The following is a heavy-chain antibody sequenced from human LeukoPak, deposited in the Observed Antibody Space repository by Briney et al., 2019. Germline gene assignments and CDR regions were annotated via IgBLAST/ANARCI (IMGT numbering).Heavy chain of an antibody. CDR3: ARTPHSGSYRVDY. D-gene: IGHD1-26*01. Sequence: GGSLRLSCAASGFTFSSYSMNWVRQAPGKGLEWVSSISSSSSYIYYADSVKGRFTISRDNAENSLYLQMNSLRAEDTAVYYCARTPHSGSYRVDYWGQGTLVTVSS. CDR2: ISSSSSYI. V-gene: IGHV3-21*01. J-gene: IGHJ4*02. CDR1: GFTFSSYS.